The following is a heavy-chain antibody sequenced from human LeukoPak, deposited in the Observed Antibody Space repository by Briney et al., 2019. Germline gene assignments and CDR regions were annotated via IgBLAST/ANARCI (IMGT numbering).Heavy chain of an antibody. J-gene: IGHJ4*02. CDR1: GYTFTSYG. D-gene: IGHD2-21*02. CDR3: ARLTLAYCGGGCYSPEFDY. CDR2: ISAYNGNT. Sequence: ASVKVSCKASGYTFTSYGISWVRQAPGQGLEWMGWISAYNGNTNYAQKLQGRVTTTTDTSTSTAYMELRSLRSDDTAVYYCARLTLAYCGGGCYSPEFDYWGQGTLVTVSS. V-gene: IGHV1-18*01.